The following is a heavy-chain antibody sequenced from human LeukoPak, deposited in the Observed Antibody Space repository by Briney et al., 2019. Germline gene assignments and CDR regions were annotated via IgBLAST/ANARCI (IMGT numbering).Heavy chain of an antibody. CDR3: ARMGSTVGPL. CDR1: GFTFSSYS. D-gene: IGHD4-23*01. J-gene: IGHJ4*02. V-gene: IGHV3-48*04. CDR2: ISSSSSTI. Sequence: SCAASGFTFSSYSMNWVRQAPGKGLEWVSYISSSSSTIYYADSVKGRFTISRDNAKNSLYLQMNSLRAEDTAVYYCARMGSTVGPLWGQGTLVTVSS.